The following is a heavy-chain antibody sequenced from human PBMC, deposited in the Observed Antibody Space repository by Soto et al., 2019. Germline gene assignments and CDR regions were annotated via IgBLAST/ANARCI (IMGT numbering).Heavy chain of an antibody. Sequence: GGSLRLSCAPSGFTFSSYGMSWVRQAPGKGLEWVSAISGSGGSTYYADSVKGGFTISRDNSKNTLYMQMNSLRADEKDVYYCAIFIDYGDRNYFDYWVQGTLVTVS. CDR2: ISGSGGST. V-gene: IGHV3-23*01. CDR3: AIFIDYGDRNYFDY. D-gene: IGHD4-17*01. CDR1: GFTFSSYG. J-gene: IGHJ4*02.